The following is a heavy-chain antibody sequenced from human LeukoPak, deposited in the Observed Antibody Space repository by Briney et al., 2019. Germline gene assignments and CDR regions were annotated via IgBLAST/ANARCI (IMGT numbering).Heavy chain of an antibody. CDR3: ARARITMVRGVIIDY. V-gene: IGHV4-34*01. D-gene: IGHD3-10*01. J-gene: IGHJ4*02. CDR2: VNHSGST. Sequence: SETLSLTCAVVGGSFSGYYWSWIRQPPGEGLEWIGEVNHSGSTNYNPSLKSRVTISVDTSKNQFSLKLSSVTAADTAVYYCARARITMVRGVIIDYWGQGTLVTVSS. CDR1: GGSFSGYY.